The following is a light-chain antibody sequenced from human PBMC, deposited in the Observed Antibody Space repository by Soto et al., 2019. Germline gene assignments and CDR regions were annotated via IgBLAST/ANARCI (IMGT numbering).Light chain of an antibody. J-gene: IGKJ2*01. CDR1: QSVLYSSNNKNY. CDR3: QQYYSTPYT. V-gene: IGKV4-1*01. CDR2: WAS. Sequence: DIVMTQSPDSLVVSLGERATINCKSSQSVLYSSNNKNYLAWYQQKPGQPPKLLIYWASTRESGVPDRSSGSGSGTDFTLAISSLQAEDVAVYYCQQYYSTPYTFGQGTKVDIK.